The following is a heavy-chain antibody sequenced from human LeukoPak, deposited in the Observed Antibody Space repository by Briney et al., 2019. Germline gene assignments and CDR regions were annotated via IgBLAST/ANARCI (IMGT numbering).Heavy chain of an antibody. J-gene: IGHJ4*02. CDR2: IIPIFGTA. CDR3: ARDPYDFWSGYPGDY. V-gene: IGHV1-69*13. Sequence: SVKVSCKASGGTFSSYAISWVRQAPGQGLEWMGGIIPIFGTANYAQKFQGRVTITADESTSTAYMELSSLRSEDTAVYYCARDPYDFWSGYPGDYWGQGTLVTVSS. D-gene: IGHD3-3*01. CDR1: GGTFSSYA.